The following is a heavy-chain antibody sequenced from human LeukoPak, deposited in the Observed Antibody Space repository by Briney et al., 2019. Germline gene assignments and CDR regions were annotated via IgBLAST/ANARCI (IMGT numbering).Heavy chain of an antibody. CDR1: GDSVSSNSAA. J-gene: IGHJ5*02. D-gene: IGHD6-6*01. V-gene: IGHV6-1*01. CDR2: TYYRSKWYN. CDR3: AREEDWGSSSGGDWFDP. Sequence: SQTLSLTCAISGDSVSSNSAAWNWIRQSPSRGLEWLGRTYYRSKWYNDYAVSVKSRITINPDTSKNQFSLQLNSVTPEDTAVYYCAREEDWGSSSGGDWFDPWGQGTLVTVSS.